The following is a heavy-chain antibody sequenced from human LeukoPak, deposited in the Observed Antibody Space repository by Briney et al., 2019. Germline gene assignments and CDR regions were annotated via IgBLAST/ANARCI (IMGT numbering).Heavy chain of an antibody. Sequence: SETLSLTCTVSGGSISSSYWSWSRQSPGKGLEWIGYFYDTVRTKYNTSLKRRVSISTDTSKNQLSLKLNSATAADTAVYYCARHGAFITRGFCSSSNCYVDGLQTWGQGIMVSVSS. CDR2: FYDTVRT. D-gene: IGHD2-2*01. V-gene: IGHV4-59*08. CDR1: GGSISSSY. CDR3: ARHGAFITRGFCSSSNCYVDGLQT. J-gene: IGHJ3*01.